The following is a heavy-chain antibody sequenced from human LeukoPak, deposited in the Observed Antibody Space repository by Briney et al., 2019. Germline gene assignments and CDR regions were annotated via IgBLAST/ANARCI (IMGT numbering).Heavy chain of an antibody. D-gene: IGHD6-13*01. CDR1: GGSISSSSYY. V-gene: IGHV4-39*01. CDR3: ARPAAAAGIRGDV. Sequence: SETLSLTCTVSGGSISSSSYYWRWIRQPPGKGLEWIASIYYSGSTYYNPSLKSRVTISVDTAKNQFSLKLSSVTAADTAVYYCARPAAAAGIRGDVWGKGTTVTVSS. CDR2: IYYSGST. J-gene: IGHJ6*04.